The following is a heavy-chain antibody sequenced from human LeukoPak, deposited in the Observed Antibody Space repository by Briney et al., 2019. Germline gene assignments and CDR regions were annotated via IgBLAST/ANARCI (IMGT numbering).Heavy chain of an antibody. D-gene: IGHD3-10*01. CDR2: ISAYNGNT. V-gene: IGHV1-18*01. J-gene: IGHJ4*02. CDR3: ARDLFTMVRGVIFDY. CDR1: GYTFTSYG. Sequence: GASVKVSCKASGYTFTSYGISWVRQAPGQGLEWMGWISAYNGNTNYAQKLQGRVTMTTDTSTSTAYMELRSLRSDATAVYYCARDLFTMVRGVIFDYWGQGTLVTVSS.